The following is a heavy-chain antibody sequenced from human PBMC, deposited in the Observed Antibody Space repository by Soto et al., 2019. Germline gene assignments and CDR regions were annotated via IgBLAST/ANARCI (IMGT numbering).Heavy chain of an antibody. Sequence: PSETLSLACTVSGGSISSGGYYWSWIRQHPGKGLEWIGYIYYSGSTYYNPSLKSRVTISVDTSKNQFSLKLSSVTAADTAVYYCARCILTGYPPPYYIDFWGQGTLVTGSS. CDR1: GGSISSGGYY. J-gene: IGHJ4*02. V-gene: IGHV4-31*03. CDR2: IYYSGST. D-gene: IGHD3-9*01. CDR3: ARCILTGYPPPYYIDF.